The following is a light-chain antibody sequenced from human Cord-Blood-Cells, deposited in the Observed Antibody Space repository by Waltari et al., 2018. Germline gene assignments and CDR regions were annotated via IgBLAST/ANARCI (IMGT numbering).Light chain of an antibody. CDR3: SSYTSSSTVV. CDR2: DVS. J-gene: IGLJ2*01. Sequence: QSALTQPASVSGSPGQSITISCTGTSSDVGGYNYVSWYQQHPGKAPKLMIYDVSNRPSGVSNRFSDAKSCNTAVLTISGLQAEDEADYDCSSYTSSSTVVFGGGTKLTVL. CDR1: SSDVGGYNY. V-gene: IGLV2-14*01.